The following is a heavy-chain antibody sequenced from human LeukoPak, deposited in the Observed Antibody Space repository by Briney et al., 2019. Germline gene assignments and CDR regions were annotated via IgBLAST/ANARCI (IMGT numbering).Heavy chain of an antibody. Sequence: PSETLSLTCSVSRGSITGHYWNWVRQPPGKGPEWLGYVHSSGTTSYNPSLKSRVTISADTSKNQFSLKMTSLTTADTGVYYCAALGDNNSWNNFWGQGTLVTVSS. CDR3: AALGDNNSWNNF. CDR1: RGSITGHY. J-gene: IGHJ4*02. D-gene: IGHD1/OR15-1a*01. CDR2: VHSSGTT. V-gene: IGHV4-59*11.